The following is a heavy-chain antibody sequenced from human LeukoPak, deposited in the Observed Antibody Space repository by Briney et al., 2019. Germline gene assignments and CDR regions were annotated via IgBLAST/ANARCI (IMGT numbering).Heavy chain of an antibody. Sequence: GGSLRLSCAAPGFTFSSYWMSWVRQAPGKGLEWVANIKRDGSEKYYVDSVKGRFTISRDNAKNSLYLQMNSLRAEDTAVYYCARDAKEFDFGWLRYVRYFDYWGQGTLVTVSS. J-gene: IGHJ4*02. CDR1: GFTFSSYW. D-gene: IGHD3-9*01. V-gene: IGHV3-7*01. CDR2: IKRDGSEK. CDR3: ARDAKEFDFGWLRYVRYFDY.